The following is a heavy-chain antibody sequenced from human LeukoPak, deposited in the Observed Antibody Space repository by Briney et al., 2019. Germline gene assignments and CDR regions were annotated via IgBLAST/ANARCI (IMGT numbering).Heavy chain of an antibody. CDR1: GGSISSGSYY. Sequence: SETLSRTCTVSGGSISSGSYYWSWIRQPAGKGLEWSGRIYTSGSTNYNPSVKSRVTTSVDTSKNQFSLKLSSVTAADTAVYHCARERSSGWYFAFDIWGQGTMVTVSS. CDR2: IYTSGST. CDR3: ARERSSGWYFAFDI. J-gene: IGHJ3*02. V-gene: IGHV4-61*02. D-gene: IGHD6-19*01.